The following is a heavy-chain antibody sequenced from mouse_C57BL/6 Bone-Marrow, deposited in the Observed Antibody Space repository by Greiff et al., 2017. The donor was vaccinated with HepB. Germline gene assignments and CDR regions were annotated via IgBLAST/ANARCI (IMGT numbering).Heavy chain of an antibody. D-gene: IGHD1-1*01. CDR3: ARWTYYYGSSLYWYFDV. V-gene: IGHV1-82*01. CDR1: GYAFSSSW. Sequence: VKLVESGPELVKPGASVKISCKASGYAFSSSWMNWVKQRPGKGLEWIGRIYPGDGDTNYNGKFKGKATLTADKSSSTAYMQLSSLTSEDSAVYFCARWTYYYGSSLYWYFDVWGTGTTVTVSS. J-gene: IGHJ1*03. CDR2: IYPGDGDT.